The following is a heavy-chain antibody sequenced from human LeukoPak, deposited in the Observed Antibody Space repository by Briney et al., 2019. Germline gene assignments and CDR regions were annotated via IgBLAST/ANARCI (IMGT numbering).Heavy chain of an antibody. CDR1: GFTFSSYG. V-gene: IGHV3-30*18. D-gene: IGHD3-10*01. Sequence: GGSLRLSCAASGFTFSSYGMHWVRQAPGKGLEWVAVISYDGSKKYYEDSVKGRFTISRDNSKNTLYLQMNSLRAEDTAVYYCAKIWAYDSGSYPSDFDCRRQGT. J-gene: IGHJ4*02. CDR2: ISYDGSKK. CDR3: AKIWAYDSGSYPSDFDC.